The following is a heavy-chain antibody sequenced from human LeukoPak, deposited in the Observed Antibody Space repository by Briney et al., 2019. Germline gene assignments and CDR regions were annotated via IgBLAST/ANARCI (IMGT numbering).Heavy chain of an antibody. V-gene: IGHV1-18*01. J-gene: IGHJ4*02. CDR2: VSAYNGDT. CDR1: GYTFTNYG. Sequence: ASVKVSCKASGYTFTNYGISWLRQAPGQGLEWMGWVSAYNGDTKYLQSLQGRVTMTTDTSTSTAYMELRSLRSDDTAVYFCATDNPYYYLYWGQGTLVTVS. D-gene: IGHD3-16*01. CDR3: ATDNPYYYLY.